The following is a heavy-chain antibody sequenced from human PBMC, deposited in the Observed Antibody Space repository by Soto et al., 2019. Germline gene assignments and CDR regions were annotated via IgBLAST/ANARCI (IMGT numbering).Heavy chain of an antibody. CDR3: AKDAPTTVVTPGYFDY. CDR2: ISYDGSNK. V-gene: IGHV3-30*18. J-gene: IGHJ4*02. Sequence: GGSLRLSCAASGFTFSSYGMHWVRQAPGKGLEWVAVISYDGSNKYYADSVKGRFIISRDNSKNTLYLQMNSLRAEDTAVYYCAKDAPTTVVTPGYFDYWGQGTLVTVSS. CDR1: GFTFSSYG. D-gene: IGHD4-17*01.